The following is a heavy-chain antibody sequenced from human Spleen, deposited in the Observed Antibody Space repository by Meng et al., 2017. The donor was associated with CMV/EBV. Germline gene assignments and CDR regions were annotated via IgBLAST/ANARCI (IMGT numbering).Heavy chain of an antibody. D-gene: IGHD2-15*01. CDR1: GFTFSSYS. CDR3: AKDILTWSPAATTNAFDI. CDR2: MSSSSSTI. J-gene: IGHJ3*02. Sequence: GESLKISCAASGFTFSSYSMNWVRQAPGKGLEWISYMSSSSSTIYYADSVKGRFTISRDNSKNSLYLQMNSLRVEDTALYYCAKDILTWSPAATTNAFDIWGQGTMVTVSS. V-gene: IGHV3-48*04.